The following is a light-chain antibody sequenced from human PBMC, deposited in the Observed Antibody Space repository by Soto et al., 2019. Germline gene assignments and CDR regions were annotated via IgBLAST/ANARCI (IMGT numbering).Light chain of an antibody. Sequence: EIVLTQSPATLSLSPGEGATLSCRASQSVSSYLAWYQQKPGQAPRLLIYDASNGATGIPARFSGSGSGTDFTLTISSLEPEDFAVYYCQQRSNWPPSLTFGGGTKVEIK. CDR2: DAS. J-gene: IGKJ4*01. V-gene: IGKV3-11*01. CDR1: QSVSSY. CDR3: QQRSNWPPSLT.